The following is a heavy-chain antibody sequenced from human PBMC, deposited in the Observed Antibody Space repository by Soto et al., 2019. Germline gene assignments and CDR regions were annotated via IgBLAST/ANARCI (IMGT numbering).Heavy chain of an antibody. CDR3: ASSYGTSWYGDY. J-gene: IGHJ4*02. V-gene: IGHV1-69*01. CDR1: GGTFNNYA. D-gene: IGHD6-13*01. Sequence: QVQLVQSGAEVKKPGSSVKVSCKASGGTFNNYAITWVRQAPGQGLEWMGGLIPVLGTPNYAQRFQGRVTITADESTSTAYMELNSLRSEDTAVYYCASSYGTSWYGDYWGQGTLITVSS. CDR2: LIPVLGTP.